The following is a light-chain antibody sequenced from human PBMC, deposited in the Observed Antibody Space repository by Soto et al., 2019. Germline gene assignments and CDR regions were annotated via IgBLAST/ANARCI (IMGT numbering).Light chain of an antibody. CDR1: SSNIGAGYD. CDR3: QSYDNSLSVLYV. CDR2: GNS. Sequence: QSVLTQPPSVSGAPGQRVTISRTGSSSNIGAGYDVHWYQQLPGAAPKLLIYGNSNRPSGLPDRFSGSKSGTSASLAITGLQADDEADYYCQSYDNSLSVLYVFGTGTKVTVL. V-gene: IGLV1-40*01. J-gene: IGLJ1*01.